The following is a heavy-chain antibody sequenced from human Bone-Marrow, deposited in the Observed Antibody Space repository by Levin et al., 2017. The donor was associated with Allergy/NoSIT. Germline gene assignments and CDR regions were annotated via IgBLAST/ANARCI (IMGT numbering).Heavy chain of an antibody. J-gene: IGHJ3*01. Sequence: SETLSLTCAVSGESFSGYSWGWIRQPPGKGLEWIGEINQSGYTKYNASLKSRITISADTSKNQFSLKMTSVTVAAAAESYCAMGIHWGAFDFWGQGTMVTVS. V-gene: IGHV4-34*01. CDR3: AMGIHWGAFDF. D-gene: IGHD3-16*01. CDR1: GESFSGYS. CDR2: INQSGYT.